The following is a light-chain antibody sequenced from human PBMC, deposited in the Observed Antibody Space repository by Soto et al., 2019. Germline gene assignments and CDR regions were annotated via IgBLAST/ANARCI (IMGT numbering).Light chain of an antibody. Sequence: DIQMTQSPSPLSASVGDRVTITCRARQTISTLLAWYQQRPGQAPNLLIYKASSVESGVPSRFSGSGSGTEFTLTISSLQPDDFATYFCQQYSTYPWTFGQGTKVEVK. J-gene: IGKJ1*01. V-gene: IGKV1-5*03. CDR1: QTISTL. CDR3: QQYSTYPWT. CDR2: KAS.